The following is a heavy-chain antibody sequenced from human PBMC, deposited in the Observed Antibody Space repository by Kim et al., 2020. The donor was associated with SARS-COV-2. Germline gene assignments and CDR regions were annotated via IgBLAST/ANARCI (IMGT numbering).Heavy chain of an antibody. CDR3: AKDPFHYYDYHRFDY. J-gene: IGHJ4*02. Sequence: GGSLRLSCAASGFTFSSYAMSWVRQAPGKGLEWVSAISGSGGSTYYADSVKGRFTISRDNSKNTLYLQMNSLRAEDTAVYYCAKDPFHYYDYHRFDYWGQGTLFTVSS. D-gene: IGHD3-22*01. V-gene: IGHV3-23*01. CDR1: GFTFSSYA. CDR2: ISGSGGST.